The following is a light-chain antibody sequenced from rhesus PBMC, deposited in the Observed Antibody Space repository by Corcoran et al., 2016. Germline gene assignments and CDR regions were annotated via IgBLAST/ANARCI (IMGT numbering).Light chain of an antibody. CDR2: KAS. V-gene: IGKV1-22*01. CDR1: QSISSW. J-gene: IGKJ2*01. Sequence: DIQMTQSPSSLSASVGDTVTITCRASQSISSWLAWYEQNPGKAPKPLIYKASSLQSGVPSRFSCSGSGTNFTLTISSLQPEDFATYYCLQDSSSPYSFGQGTKGEIK. CDR3: LQDSSSPYS.